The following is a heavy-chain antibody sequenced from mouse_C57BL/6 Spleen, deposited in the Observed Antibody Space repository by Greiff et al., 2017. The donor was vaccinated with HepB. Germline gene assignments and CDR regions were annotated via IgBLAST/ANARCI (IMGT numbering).Heavy chain of an antibody. V-gene: IGHV1-47*01. D-gene: IGHD2-1*01. Sequence: VQLQQSGAELVKPGASVKMSCKASGYTFTTYPIEWMKQNHGKSLEWIGNFHPYNDDTKYNEKFKGKATLTVEKSSSTVYLELSRLTSDDSAVYYCAIIYYGNYGGYYYAMDYWGQGTSVTVSS. CDR3: AIIYYGNYGGYYYAMDY. J-gene: IGHJ4*01. CDR1: GYTFTTYP. CDR2: FHPYNDDT.